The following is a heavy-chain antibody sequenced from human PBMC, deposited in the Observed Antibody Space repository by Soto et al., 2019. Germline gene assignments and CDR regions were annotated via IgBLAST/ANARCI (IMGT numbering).Heavy chain of an antibody. Sequence: GSLRLSCAASGFTFSSYAMSWVRQAPGKGLEWVSAISGSGGSTYYADSVKGRFTISRDNSKNTLYLQMNSLRAEDTAVYYCAKDSFPYSGSYPFPLDYWGQGTLVTVSS. CDR1: GFTFSSYA. CDR2: ISGSGGST. CDR3: AKDSFPYSGSYPFPLDY. D-gene: IGHD1-26*01. J-gene: IGHJ4*02. V-gene: IGHV3-23*01.